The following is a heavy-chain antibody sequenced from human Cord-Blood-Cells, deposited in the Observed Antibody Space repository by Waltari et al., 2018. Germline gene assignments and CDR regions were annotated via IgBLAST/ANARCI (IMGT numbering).Heavy chain of an antibody. CDR2: ISGSGGST. Sequence: EVQLVESGGGSVQPGGSLSPSCAASGFPVSSYAMSWVRQAPGKGLEWVSAISGSGGSTYYADSVKGRFTISRDNSKNTLYLQMNSLRAEDTAVYYCAKEFYGDYFDYWGQGTLVTVSS. J-gene: IGHJ4*02. D-gene: IGHD4-17*01. CDR1: GFPVSSYA. CDR3: AKEFYGDYFDY. V-gene: IGHV3-23*04.